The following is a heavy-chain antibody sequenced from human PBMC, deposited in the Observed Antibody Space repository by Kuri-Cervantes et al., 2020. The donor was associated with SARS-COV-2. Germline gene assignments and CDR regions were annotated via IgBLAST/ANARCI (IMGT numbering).Heavy chain of an antibody. V-gene: IGHV4-38-2*01. CDR2: IYYSGGT. Sequence: ESLKISCAVSGYSISSGYYWGWIRQPPGKGLEWIGSIYYSGGTYYNPSLKSRVTISVDTSKNQFSLKLSSVTAADTAVYYCRYSGWSGPYYYYMDVWGKGTTVTDSS. CDR1: GYSISSGYY. J-gene: IGHJ6*03. D-gene: IGHD3-3*01. CDR3: RYSGWSGPYYYYMDV.